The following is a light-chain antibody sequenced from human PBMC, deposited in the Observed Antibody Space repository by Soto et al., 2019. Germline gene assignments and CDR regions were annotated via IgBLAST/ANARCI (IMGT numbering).Light chain of an antibody. Sequence: EIVLTQSPGTLSLSPGERATLSCRASQSVSSTYLAWYQQKPGQAPTLLIYGASSRATGIPDRFSGSGSGTDFTLSINRLEPEDFAVYYCQQYVTSPWTFGQGTKVEIK. J-gene: IGKJ1*01. CDR2: GAS. V-gene: IGKV3-20*01. CDR1: QSVSSTY. CDR3: QQYVTSPWT.